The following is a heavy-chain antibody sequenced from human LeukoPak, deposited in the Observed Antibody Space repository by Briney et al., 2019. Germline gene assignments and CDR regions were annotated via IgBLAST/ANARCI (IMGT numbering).Heavy chain of an antibody. D-gene: IGHD6-13*01. CDR3: ARAGMYSSSWYYLNYYGMDV. CDR2: IKQDGSEK. V-gene: IGHV3-7*01. Sequence: PGGSLRLSCAASGFTFSSYWMSWVRQAPGKGLEWVANIKQDGSEKYYVDSVKGRFTISRDNAKNSLYLQMNSLRAEDTAVYYCARAGMYSSSWYYLNYYGMDVWGQGTTVTVSS. J-gene: IGHJ6*02. CDR1: GFTFSSYW.